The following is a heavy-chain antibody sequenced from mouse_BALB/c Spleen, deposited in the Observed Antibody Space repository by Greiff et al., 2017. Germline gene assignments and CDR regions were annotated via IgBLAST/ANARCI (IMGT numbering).Heavy chain of an antibody. CDR3: ARRGGSDYPWFAY. CDR2: ISYDGSN. CDR1: GYSITSGYY. Sequence: EVQLQESGPGLVKPSQSLSLTCSVPGYSITSGYYWNWIRQFPGNKLEWMGYISYDGSNNYNPSLKNRISITRDTSKNQFFLKLNSVTTEDTATYYCARRGGSDYPWFAYWGQGTLVTVSA. J-gene: IGHJ3*01. D-gene: IGHD2-4*01. V-gene: IGHV3-6*02.